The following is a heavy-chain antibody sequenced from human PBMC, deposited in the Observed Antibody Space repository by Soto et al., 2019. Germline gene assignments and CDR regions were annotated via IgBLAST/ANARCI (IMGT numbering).Heavy chain of an antibody. CDR2: MNPNSGNT. CDR3: AREGILWFGELLPFGMDV. V-gene: IGHV1-8*01. J-gene: IGHJ6*02. CDR1: GYTFTSYD. D-gene: IGHD3-10*01. Sequence: ASVKVSCKASGYTFTSYDINWVRRATGQGLEWMGWMNPNSGNTGYAQKFQGRVTMTRNTSISTAYMELSSLRSEDTAVYYCAREGILWFGELLPFGMDVWGQGTTVTVSS.